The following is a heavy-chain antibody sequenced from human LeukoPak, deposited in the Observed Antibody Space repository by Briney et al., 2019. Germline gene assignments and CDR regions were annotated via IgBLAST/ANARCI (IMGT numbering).Heavy chain of an antibody. V-gene: IGHV3-23*01. CDR1: GFTFSSHA. CDR2: ISGSGGST. Sequence: GGSLRLSCAASGFTFSSHAMSWVRQAPGKGLEWVSAISGSGGSTYYADSVKGRFTISRDNSKNTLYLQMNSLRAEDTAVYYCAKRGRIAAAGSRYYYYGMDVWGQGTTVTVSS. J-gene: IGHJ6*02. D-gene: IGHD6-13*01. CDR3: AKRGRIAAAGSRYYYYGMDV.